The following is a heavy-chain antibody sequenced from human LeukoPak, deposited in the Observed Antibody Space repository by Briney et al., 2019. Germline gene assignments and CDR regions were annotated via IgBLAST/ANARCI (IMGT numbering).Heavy chain of an antibody. J-gene: IGHJ6*03. CDR1: GFTFSDYS. V-gene: IGHV3-48*01. CDR3: AKSDYYYYYYMDV. Sequence: PGGSLRLSCAASGFTFSDYSMNWVRQAPGKGLEWVSYISSSSSTKKYADSVKGRFTISRDNAKNSLYLQMNSLGAEDTALYYCAKSDYYYYYYMDVWGKGTTVTISS. CDR2: ISSSSSTK.